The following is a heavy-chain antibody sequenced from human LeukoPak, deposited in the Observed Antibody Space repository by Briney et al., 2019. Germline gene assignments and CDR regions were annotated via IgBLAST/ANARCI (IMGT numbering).Heavy chain of an antibody. CDR1: GASISSHY. CDR3: ASRAHCSGGSCYGNWSDP. V-gene: IGHV4-59*11. Sequence: SETLSLTCTVSGASISSHYWSWIRQSPGKGLEWIGYISYSGITNYNPSLKSRVTISVDTSKNHFSLRLSSVTAADTAVYYCASRAHCSGGSCYGNWSDPWGQGTLVTLSS. CDR2: ISYSGIT. D-gene: IGHD2-15*01. J-gene: IGHJ5*02.